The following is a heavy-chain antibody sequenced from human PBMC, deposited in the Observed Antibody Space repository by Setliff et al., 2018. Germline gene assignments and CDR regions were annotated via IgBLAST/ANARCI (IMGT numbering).Heavy chain of an antibody. CDR3: ARSFSRREKFLLDY. Sequence: SETLSLTCPQESLRGPPSGYYWSWIRQPPGKRLEWIGEIIHSGSTNYNPSLKSRVTISMDTSKNQFSLKVSSVTAADTAVYYCARSFSRREKFLLDYWGQGALVTVSS. V-gene: IGHV4-34*12. CDR2: IIHSGST. J-gene: IGHJ4*02. CDR1: GPPSGYY.